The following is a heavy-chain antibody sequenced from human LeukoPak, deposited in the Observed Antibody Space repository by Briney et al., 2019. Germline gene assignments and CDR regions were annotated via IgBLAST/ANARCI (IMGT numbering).Heavy chain of an antibody. D-gene: IGHD4-17*01. V-gene: IGHV1-69*13. Sequence: GASVKVSCKASGGTFSSYAISWVRQAPGQGLEWMGGIIPIFGTANYAQKFQGRVTITADESTSTAYMELSSLRSEDTAVYYCARAQLNGDYGGGFDYWGQGTLVTVSS. CDR2: IIPIFGTA. CDR1: GGTFSSYA. J-gene: IGHJ4*02. CDR3: ARAQLNGDYGGGFDY.